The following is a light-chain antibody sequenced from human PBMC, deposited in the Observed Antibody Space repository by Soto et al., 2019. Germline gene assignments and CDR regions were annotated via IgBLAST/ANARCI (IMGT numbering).Light chain of an antibody. V-gene: IGKV1-17*01. CDR3: LQHDSYPRT. J-gene: IGKJ1*01. CDR1: QGVRHN. CDR2: GTS. Sequence: DIPMTQSPSSLSASVGDRVTIICRASQGVRHNLAWYQQKPGKAPKRLIYGTSNLQSGVPSRFSGSGSGTEFTLTISSLQPEDFATYYCLQHDSYPRTFGQGTKVEIK.